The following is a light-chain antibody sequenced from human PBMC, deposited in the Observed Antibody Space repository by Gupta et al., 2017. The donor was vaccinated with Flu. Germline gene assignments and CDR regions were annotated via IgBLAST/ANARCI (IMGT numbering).Light chain of an antibody. CDR1: SSNIGSIT. Sequence: QSVLTQPPSASGTPGQRVTISCSGSSSNIGSITVNWYQQLPGTAPKLLIYSNNQRPSGVPDRFSGSKSGTSASLAISGLQSEDEADYYCAAWDDSLNGVFGGGTKLTVL. CDR3: AAWDDSLNGV. CDR2: SNN. J-gene: IGLJ3*02. V-gene: IGLV1-44*01.